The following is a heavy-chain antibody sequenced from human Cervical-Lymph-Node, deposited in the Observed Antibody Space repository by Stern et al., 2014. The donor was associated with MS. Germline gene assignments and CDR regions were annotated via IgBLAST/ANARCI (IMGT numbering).Heavy chain of an antibody. D-gene: IGHD6-13*01. CDR2: MSYDGNNK. Sequence: VQLVQSGGGVVQPGRSLTLSCSTSGFSFTFSPYDMHWVRQAPGKGLEWVAVMSYDGNNKNYADSVKGRFIISRDISKNTLYLQMNSLRVEDTAVYYCARDRGSSSWYSGWIDSWGQGTLVIAS. CDR3: ARDRGSSSWYSGWIDS. CDR1: GFSFTFSPYD. J-gene: IGHJ5*01. V-gene: IGHV3-30*03.